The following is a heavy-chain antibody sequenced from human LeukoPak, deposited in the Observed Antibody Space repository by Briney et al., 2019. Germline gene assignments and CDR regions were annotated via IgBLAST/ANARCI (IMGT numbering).Heavy chain of an antibody. CDR1: GFTFSNAW. D-gene: IGHD3-22*01. CDR3: TTDPYYYDSSGQFDY. CDR2: IKSKTDGGTT. V-gene: IGHV3-15*01. J-gene: IGHJ4*02. Sequence: GGSLRLSCAASGFTFSNAWMSWVRQAPGKGLEWVGRIKSKTDGGTTDYAAPVKGRFTISRDDSKNTLCLQMNSLKTEDTAVYYCTTDPYYYDSSGQFDYWGQGTLVTVSS.